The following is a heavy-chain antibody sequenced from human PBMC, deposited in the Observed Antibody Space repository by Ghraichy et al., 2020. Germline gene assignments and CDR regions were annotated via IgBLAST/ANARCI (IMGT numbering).Heavy chain of an antibody. CDR1: GFTFSTYF. Sequence: GGSLRLSCAASGFTFSTYFMTWVRQAPGKGLEWVANINPAGNEKYYGDSVKGRFTISRDNVKKSLVLQMNSLRVEDTAVYYCARGHFGMYVWGHGATVTVSS. V-gene: IGHV3-7*04. J-gene: IGHJ6*02. CDR3: ARGHFGMYV. CDR2: INPAGNEK.